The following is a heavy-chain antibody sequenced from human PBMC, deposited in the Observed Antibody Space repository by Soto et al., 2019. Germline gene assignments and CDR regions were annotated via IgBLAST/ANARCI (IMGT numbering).Heavy chain of an antibody. CDR1: GFTFSNYG. CDR3: AREGLAYYAVCSVAYYMDV. J-gene: IGHJ6*03. CDR2: IWYDGNNK. V-gene: IGHV3-33*01. Sequence: VQLVESGGGVVQPGRSLRLSCAASGFTFSNYGMHWVRQAPGKGLEWVAVIWYDGNNKNYVDSVKGRFTISRDNSKNTLYLHMDGLSGEGTAVYYGAREGLAYYAVCSVAYYMDVWGQGNKVTVSS. D-gene: IGHD3-3*01.